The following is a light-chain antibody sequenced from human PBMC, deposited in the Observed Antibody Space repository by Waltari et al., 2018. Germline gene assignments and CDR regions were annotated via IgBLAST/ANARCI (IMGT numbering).Light chain of an antibody. J-gene: IGKJ2*01. Sequence: EIVLTQSPATLSLSPGQRATLSCRASQSINNFLAWYQQKPGQPPRLLIADASSRATGIPARFSGSGSGTDFTLTIRRLEPEDFAIYYCQLRDNWPPYTFGQGTKLEIK. CDR2: DAS. V-gene: IGKV3-11*01. CDR3: QLRDNWPPYT. CDR1: QSINNF.